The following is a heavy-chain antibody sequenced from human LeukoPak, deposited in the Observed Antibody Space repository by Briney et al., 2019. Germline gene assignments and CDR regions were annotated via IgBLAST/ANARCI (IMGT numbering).Heavy chain of an antibody. V-gene: IGHV3-23*01. D-gene: IGHD2-21*01. J-gene: IGHJ4*02. CDR3: AKAPVTSCRGAYCYPFDS. CDR2: ISGSGAST. CDR1: GFTFSDYG. Sequence: GGSLRLSCAASGFTFSDYGISLVRQAPGKGLEWVSVISGSGASTAYADSVRGRFTISRDNSKNTLYLQMNSLRAEDAAVYFCAKAPVTSCRGAYCYPFDSWGQGTLVTVSS.